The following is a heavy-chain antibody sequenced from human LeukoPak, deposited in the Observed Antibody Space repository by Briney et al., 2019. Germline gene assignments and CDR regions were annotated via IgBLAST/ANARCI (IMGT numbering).Heavy chain of an antibody. V-gene: IGHV6-1*01. D-gene: IGHD3-22*01. CDR2: TYYRSKWYN. Sequence: SQTLSLTCAISGDSASSNSAAWNWIRQSPSRGLEWLGRTYYRSKWYNDYAVSVKSRITINPDTSKNQFSLQLSSVTPEDTAVYYCARESVVVAPQAPFDYWGQGTLVTVSS. CDR1: GDSASSNSAA. CDR3: ARESVVVAPQAPFDY. J-gene: IGHJ4*02.